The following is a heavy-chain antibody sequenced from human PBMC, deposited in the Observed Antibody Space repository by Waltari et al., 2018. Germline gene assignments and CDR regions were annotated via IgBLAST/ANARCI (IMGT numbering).Heavy chain of an antibody. J-gene: IGHJ3*02. V-gene: IGHV3-9*03. CDR1: GFTFDDYA. CDR2: ISWNSGSI. CDR3: AKDQYSSSSGAFDI. Sequence: EVQLVESGGGLVQPGRSLRLSCAASGFTFDDYAMQWVRQAPGKGLEWVSGISWNSGSIGYADSVKGRFTISRDNAKNSLYLQMNSLRAEDMALYYCAKDQYSSSSGAFDIWGQGTMVTVSS. D-gene: IGHD6-6*01.